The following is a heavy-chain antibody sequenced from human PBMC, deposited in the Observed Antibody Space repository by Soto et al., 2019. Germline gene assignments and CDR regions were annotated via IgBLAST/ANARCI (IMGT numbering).Heavy chain of an antibody. D-gene: IGHD6-13*01. CDR3: APRIAAAGTGYFQH. CDR2: ISSSSYI. Sequence: GGSLRLSCAASGFTFSSDSMNWVRQAPGKGLEWVSSISSSSYIYYADSVKGRFTISRDNAKNSLHLQMNSLRAEDTAVYYCAPRIAAAGTGYFQHWGQGTLVTVSS. CDR1: GFTFSSDS. V-gene: IGHV3-21*01. J-gene: IGHJ1*01.